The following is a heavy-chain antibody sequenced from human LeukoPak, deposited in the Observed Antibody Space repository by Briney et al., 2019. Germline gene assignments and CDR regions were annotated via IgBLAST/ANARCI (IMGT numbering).Heavy chain of an antibody. Sequence: GASVKVSCKASGYTFTGYYMHWVRPAPGQGLEWMGWINPNSGGTNYAQKFQGRVTMTRDTSISTAYMELSRLRSDDTAVYYCARDLDEYDFWSGYQPRPNFDYWGQGTLVTVSS. CDR1: GYTFTGYY. V-gene: IGHV1-2*02. CDR2: INPNSGGT. J-gene: IGHJ4*02. D-gene: IGHD3-3*01. CDR3: ARDLDEYDFWSGYQPRPNFDY.